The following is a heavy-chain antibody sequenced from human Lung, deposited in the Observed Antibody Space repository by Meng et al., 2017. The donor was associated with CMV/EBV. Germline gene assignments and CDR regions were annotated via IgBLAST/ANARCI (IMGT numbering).Heavy chain of an antibody. CDR1: GFSLTTRGVG. D-gene: IGHD6-6*01. J-gene: IGHJ4*02. Sequence: QITLKESGPTLVKPTQTLTLTCTFSGFSLTTRGVGVGWIRQPPGKALEWLALIYWDDDRRYRPSLKCRLTITKDTSKNQVVLSMTNMDPVDAATYYCAHIIAARPFDYWGQGALVTVSS. V-gene: IGHV2-5*02. CDR2: IYWDDDR. CDR3: AHIIAARPFDY.